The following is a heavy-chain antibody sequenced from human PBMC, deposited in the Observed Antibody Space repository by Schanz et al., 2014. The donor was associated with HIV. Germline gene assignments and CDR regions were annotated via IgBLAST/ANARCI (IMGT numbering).Heavy chain of an antibody. Sequence: QVQLQQWGAGLLKPSETLSLTCAVYGGSLSGYKWSWIRQPPGKGLEWIGEISHSGNTNYNPILKSRVTISVDTSKNQFSLRLSSVTAAATAVYYCARDVVVQSHALMDVWGQGATVTVSS. CDR3: ARDVVVQSHALMDV. J-gene: IGHJ6*02. CDR1: GGSLSGYK. CDR2: ISHSGNT. V-gene: IGHV4-34*01. D-gene: IGHD2-21*01.